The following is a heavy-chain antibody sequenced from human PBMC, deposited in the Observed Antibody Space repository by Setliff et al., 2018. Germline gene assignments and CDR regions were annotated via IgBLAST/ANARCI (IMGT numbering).Heavy chain of an antibody. V-gene: IGHV3-48*03. CDR2: ISSSGGTI. J-gene: IGHJ6*02. D-gene: IGHD2-2*01. CDR3: ARSVVVPAAMFGYFYYYGMDV. Sequence: PGGSLRLSCAASGFTFSSYEMNWVRQAPGKGLEWVSYISSSGGTIYYADSVKGRFTISRDNAKNSLYLQMDSLRAEDTAVYYCARSVVVPAAMFGYFYYYGMDVWGQGTTVTV. CDR1: GFTFSSYE.